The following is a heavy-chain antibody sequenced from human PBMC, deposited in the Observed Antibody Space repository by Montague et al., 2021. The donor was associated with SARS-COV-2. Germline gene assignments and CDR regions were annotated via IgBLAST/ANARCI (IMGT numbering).Heavy chain of an antibody. CDR2: IFYSGTT. D-gene: IGHD3-16*02. Sequence: SETPSLTCTVSGASISGSENSWVWIRQGQGKELVWFGSIFYSGTTYFNPSLRSRIAISVDTSKNQFSLKVTTVTAADTAVYYCARHVTFGGVVVALDYWGQGHLVSVSS. CDR1: GASISGSENS. J-gene: IGHJ4*02. V-gene: IGHV4-39*01. CDR3: ARHVTFGGVVVALDY.